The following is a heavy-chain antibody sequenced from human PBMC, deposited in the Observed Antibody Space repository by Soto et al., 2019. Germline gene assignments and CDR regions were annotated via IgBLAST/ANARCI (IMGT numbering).Heavy chain of an antibody. CDR3: ARLDSTSPPYYFDY. J-gene: IGHJ4*02. Sequence: QVQLVQSGAEVKKPGSSVKVSCKASGGTFSSYTISWVRQAPGQGLEWMGRIIPILGIANYARTFQGRVTITADKSTSTAEMRLTSLRSEDTAVYYCARLDSTSPPYYFDYWGQGTLVTVSS. V-gene: IGHV1-69*02. D-gene: IGHD2-2*01. CDR2: IIPILGIA. CDR1: GGTFSSYT.